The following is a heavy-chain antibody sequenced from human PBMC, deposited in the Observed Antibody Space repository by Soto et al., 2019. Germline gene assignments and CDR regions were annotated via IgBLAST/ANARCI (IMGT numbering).Heavy chain of an antibody. CDR2: INPSSGGT. J-gene: IGHJ4*02. V-gene: IGHV1-2*04. CDR3: ARFRYYYDSSGYSFPSGFDY. CDR1: GYTFTGYY. Sequence: GASVKVSCKASGYTFTGYYMHWVRQAPGQGLEWMGWINPSSGGTNYAQKFQGWVTMTRDTSISTAYMELSRLRSDDTAVYYCARFRYYYDSSGYSFPSGFDYWGQGTLVTVSS. D-gene: IGHD3-22*01.